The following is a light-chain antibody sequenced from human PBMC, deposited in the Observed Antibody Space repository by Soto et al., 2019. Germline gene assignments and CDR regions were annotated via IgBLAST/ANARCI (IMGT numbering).Light chain of an antibody. J-gene: IGLJ1*01. CDR2: SNT. V-gene: IGLV1-44*01. CDR3: AVWDDSLNGGV. Sequence: QSVLTQPPSVSATPGQRVTISCSGSSSNIGSNTVNWYRQLPETAPKLLIYSNTQRPSGVPDRFSGSKSGTSASLAISGLQSGDEADYYCAVWDDSLNGGVFGTGTKLTVL. CDR1: SSNIGSNT.